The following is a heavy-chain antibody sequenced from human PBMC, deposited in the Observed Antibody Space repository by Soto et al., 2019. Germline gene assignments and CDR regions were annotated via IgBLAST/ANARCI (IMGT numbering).Heavy chain of an antibody. D-gene: IGHD3-3*01. CDR2: IGTAGET. CDR1: GFTFSSYD. CDR3: ARVRGGYYDFWSGYYTHGMDV. V-gene: IGHV3-13*01. Sequence: ALRLSCAASGFTFSSYDMHWVRQATGKGLEWVSAIGTAGETYYPGSVKGRFTISRENAKNYFDLQMNSLRAEDTAVYYCARVRGGYYDFWSGYYTHGMDVWGQGTTVTVSS. J-gene: IGHJ6*02.